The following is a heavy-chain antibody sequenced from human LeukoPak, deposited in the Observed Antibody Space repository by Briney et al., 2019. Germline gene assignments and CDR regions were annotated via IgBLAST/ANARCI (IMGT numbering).Heavy chain of an antibody. D-gene: IGHD6-13*01. CDR1: GGSISSSSYY. Sequence: SETLSLTCTVSGGSISSSSYYWGWIRQPPGKGLEWIGSIYYSGSTYYNPSLKSRVTISVDTSKNQFSLKLSSVTAADTAVYYCARIAAAGSPLGYYYYGMDVWAKGPRSPSP. J-gene: IGHJ6*02. CDR3: ARIAAAGSPLGYYYYGMDV. CDR2: IYYSGST. V-gene: IGHV4-39*07.